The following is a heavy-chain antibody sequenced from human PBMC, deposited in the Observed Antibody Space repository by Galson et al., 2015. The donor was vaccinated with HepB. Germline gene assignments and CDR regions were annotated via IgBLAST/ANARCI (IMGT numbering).Heavy chain of an antibody. J-gene: IGHJ4*02. CDR1: GYNFTNYG. Sequence: SVKVSCKASGYNFTNYGISWVRQAPGQGLEWMGWISNSMGWIGLDNGNTNYAQKFQGRVTTTTDTSTNTAYMELRSLRSDDTAVYYCAREVLILTGYSYFDYWGQGTLVAVSS. D-gene: IGHD3-9*01. CDR3: AREVLILTGYSYFDY. V-gene: IGHV1-18*04. CDR2: IGLDNGNT.